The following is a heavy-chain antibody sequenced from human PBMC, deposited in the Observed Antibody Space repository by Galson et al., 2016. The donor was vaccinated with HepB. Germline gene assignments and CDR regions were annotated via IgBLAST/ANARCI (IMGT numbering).Heavy chain of an antibody. CDR1: AYSFAHHW. J-gene: IGHJ6*02. Sequence: QSGAEVKKPGESLKISCKDSAYSFAHHWIVWVRQMPGRGLEWMGIIFPGDSDTRYSPSFPSQATISADKSIRTAYLQWSSLKASDTGTYYCARVRGYDSVGFPGMDVWGQGTTVTVSS. CDR2: IFPGDSDT. CDR3: ARVRGYDSVGFPGMDV. V-gene: IGHV5-51*03. D-gene: IGHD5-12*01.